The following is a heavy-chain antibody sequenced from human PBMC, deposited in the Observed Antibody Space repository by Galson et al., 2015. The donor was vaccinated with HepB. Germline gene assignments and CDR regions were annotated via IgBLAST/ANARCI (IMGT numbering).Heavy chain of an antibody. Sequence: SLSLSCAASGFTVNLNYMTWIRQAQGKGLEWVSVIFNGGSTYYADPVKGRFTLSRHSSQNTRYLQMNSLRAEDTAVYYGARDQHGEWELGVMDVWGQGTTVTVSS. CDR3: ARDQHGEWELGVMDV. D-gene: IGHD1-26*01. CDR2: IFNGGST. J-gene: IGHJ6*02. V-gene: IGHV3-53*04. CDR1: GFTVNLNY.